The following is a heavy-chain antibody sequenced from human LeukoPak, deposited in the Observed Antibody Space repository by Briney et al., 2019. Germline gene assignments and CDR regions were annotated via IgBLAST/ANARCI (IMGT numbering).Heavy chain of an antibody. CDR1: GFTVSTSY. V-gene: IGHV3-23*01. Sequence: QSGGSLRLSCAVSGFTVSTSYMSWVRQAPGKGLEWVSSIPRNGGSTYYADSVKGRFTISRDNSKNTLYVQMNSLRVDDTAVYYCAKAPRFGDHAAEYFYYYMDVWGKGTTVTVSS. CDR3: AKAPRFGDHAAEYFYYYMDV. J-gene: IGHJ6*03. D-gene: IGHD3-16*01. CDR2: IPRNGGST.